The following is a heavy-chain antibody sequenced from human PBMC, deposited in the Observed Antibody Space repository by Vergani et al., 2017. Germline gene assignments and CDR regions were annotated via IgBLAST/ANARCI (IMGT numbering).Heavy chain of an antibody. CDR1: GFTFSTYA. V-gene: IGHV4-38-2*02. Sequence: VQLLESGGGLVQPGGSLRLSCAASGFTFSTYAMTWVRQAPGKGLEWIGSIYHSGSTYYNPSLKSRVTISVDTSKNQFSLKLSSVTAADTAVYYCAREGGRGYSGYDHDYWGQGTLVTVSS. D-gene: IGHD5-12*01. CDR3: AREGGRGYSGYDHDY. CDR2: IYHSGST. J-gene: IGHJ4*02.